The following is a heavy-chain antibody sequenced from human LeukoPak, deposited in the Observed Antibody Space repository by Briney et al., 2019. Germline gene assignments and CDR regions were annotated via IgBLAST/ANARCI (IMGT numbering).Heavy chain of an antibody. CDR1: GYTLTSYD. CDR2: INTNTGTP. J-gene: IGHJ4*02. D-gene: IGHD6-6*01. Sequence: ASVKVSCKASGYTLTSYDINWVRQATGQGLEWMGWINTNTGTPTFAPGFTGRFVFSLDTSVSTAYLQISSLKAEDTAVYYCARMGGWYSSSSNDYWGQGTLVTVSS. V-gene: IGHV7-4-1*02. CDR3: ARMGGWYSSSSNDY.